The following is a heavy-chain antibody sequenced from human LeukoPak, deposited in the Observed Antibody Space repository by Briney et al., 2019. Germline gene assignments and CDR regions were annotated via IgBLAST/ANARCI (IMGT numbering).Heavy chain of an antibody. Sequence: SETLSLTCTVSGGSISSYYWRWIRQPAGKGLEWIGRIYTSGSTNYNPSLTSRVTMSVDTSKNQFSLKLSSVTAADTALYYCARAKDIVVVPAAGEPYYYYYMVVWGKGTTVTVSS. J-gene: IGHJ6*03. D-gene: IGHD2-2*01. V-gene: IGHV4-4*07. CDR1: GGSISSYY. CDR2: IYTSGST. CDR3: ARAKDIVVVPAAGEPYYYYYMVV.